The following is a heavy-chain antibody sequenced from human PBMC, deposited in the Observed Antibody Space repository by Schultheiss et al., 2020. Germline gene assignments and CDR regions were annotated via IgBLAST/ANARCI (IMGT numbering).Heavy chain of an antibody. CDR1: GFTFSNAW. CDR3: TAGPGGYYHY. Sequence: GGSLRLSCAASGFTFSNAWMNWVRQAPGKGLEWVGRIKSKTDGGTTDYAAPVKGRFTISRDDSKNTLFLEMSSLRTEDTAVYHCTAGPGGYYHYWGQGTLVTVSS. CDR2: IKSKTDGGTT. V-gene: IGHV3-15*07. J-gene: IGHJ4*02. D-gene: IGHD3-3*01.